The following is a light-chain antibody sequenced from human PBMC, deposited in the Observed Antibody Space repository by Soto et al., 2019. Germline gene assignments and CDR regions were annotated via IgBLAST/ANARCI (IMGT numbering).Light chain of an antibody. CDR3: QHCDYLPI. J-gene: IGKJ3*01. Sequence: DIQMTQSPSSLSASVGDRVTITCQASQDITSYLNWYQHKPGKAPKLLIYDASILGAGVPPRFSGSGSGTDFTLTISSLQPEDVATYYCQHCDYLPIFGPGTTVDFK. V-gene: IGKV1-33*01. CDR1: QDITSY. CDR2: DAS.